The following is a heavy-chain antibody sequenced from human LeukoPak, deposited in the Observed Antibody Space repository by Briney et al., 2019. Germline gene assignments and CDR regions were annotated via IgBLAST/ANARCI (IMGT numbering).Heavy chain of an antibody. CDR3: ARQGGTYFPHFDV. D-gene: IGHD2/OR15-2a*01. CDR2: TYFPGHT. J-gene: IGHJ4*02. Sequence: PSETLSLTCTVSGGSISGDYWSWIRQSPGKELELIGYTYFPGHTNYKPSLRSRVTISGDTSKNVFSLTLNSVTAADTAIYYCARQGGTYFPHFDVWGPGTLVTVSS. CDR1: GGSISGDY. V-gene: IGHV4-59*08.